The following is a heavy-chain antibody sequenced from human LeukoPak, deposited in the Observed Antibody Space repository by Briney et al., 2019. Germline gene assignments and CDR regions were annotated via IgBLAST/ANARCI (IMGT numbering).Heavy chain of an antibody. V-gene: IGHV1-69*13. CDR2: IIPIFGTA. CDR3: ARAGTRRGDGMDV. D-gene: IGHD6-13*01. CDR1: GYTLTELS. Sequence: ASVKVSCKVSGYTLTELSMHWVRQAPGQGLEWMGGIIPIFGTANYAQKFQGRVTITADESTSTAYMELSSLRSEDTAVYYCARAGTRRGDGMDVWGKGTTVTVSS. J-gene: IGHJ6*04.